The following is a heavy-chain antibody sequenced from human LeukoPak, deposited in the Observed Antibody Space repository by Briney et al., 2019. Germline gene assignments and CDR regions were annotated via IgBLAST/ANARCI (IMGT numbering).Heavy chain of an antibody. J-gene: IGHJ6*02. CDR2: INPNSGGT. Sequence: ASVKVSCKASGYTFTGYYMHWVRQAPGQGLEWMGWINPNSGGTNYAQKFQGRVTMTRDTSISTAYMELSRLRSDDTAVYYCARDTAAGDYCYYGMDVWGQGTTVTVSS. V-gene: IGHV1-2*02. CDR1: GYTFTGYY. CDR3: ARDTAAGDYCYYGMDV. D-gene: IGHD6-13*01.